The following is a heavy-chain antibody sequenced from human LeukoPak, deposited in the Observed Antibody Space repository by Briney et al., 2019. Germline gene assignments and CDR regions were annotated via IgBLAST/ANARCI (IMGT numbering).Heavy chain of an antibody. J-gene: IGHJ4*02. CDR3: AKDLRQDYYDSSGYPC. V-gene: IGHV3-30*02. D-gene: IGHD3-22*01. Sequence: TGGSLRLSCAASGFTFSSYGMHWVRQAPGKGLEWVAFIRYDGSNKYYADSVKGRFTISRDNSKNTLYLQMNSLRAEDTAVYYCAKDLRQDYYDSSGYPCWGQGTLVTVSS. CDR2: IRYDGSNK. CDR1: GFTFSSYG.